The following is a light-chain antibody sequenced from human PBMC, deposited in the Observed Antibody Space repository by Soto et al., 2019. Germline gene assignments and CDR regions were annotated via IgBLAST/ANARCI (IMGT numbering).Light chain of an antibody. Sequence: IQLTQSPSSLSASLGDRVTITCRASQGISSYLAWYQQKPGKAPKLLIYAASTLQSGVPSRFSGSGSGTDFTLTISSPQPEDFATYYCQQLNSYPRGFTFGPGTKVDI. V-gene: IGKV1-9*01. J-gene: IGKJ3*01. CDR3: QQLNSYPRGFT. CDR2: AAS. CDR1: QGISSY.